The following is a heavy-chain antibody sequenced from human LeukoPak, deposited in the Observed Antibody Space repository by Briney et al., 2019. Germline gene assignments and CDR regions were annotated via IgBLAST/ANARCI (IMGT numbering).Heavy chain of an antibody. CDR3: ARDVGEYCSSTNCYASHY. Sequence: ASVEVSCKASGYTFNGYYIHWVRQAPGQGLEWMGWINPNSGGTNYAQNFQGRVTMTRDTPISTAYMELSRLRSDDTAVYYCARDVGEYCSSTNCYASHYWGQGTLVTVSS. CDR2: INPNSGGT. D-gene: IGHD2-2*01. J-gene: IGHJ4*02. CDR1: GYTFNGYY. V-gene: IGHV1-2*02.